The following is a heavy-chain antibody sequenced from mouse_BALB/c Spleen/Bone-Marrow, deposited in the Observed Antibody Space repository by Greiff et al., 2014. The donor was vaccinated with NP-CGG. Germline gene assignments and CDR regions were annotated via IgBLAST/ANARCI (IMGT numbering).Heavy chain of an antibody. D-gene: IGHD1-1*01. V-gene: IGHV5-17*02. J-gene: IGHJ2*01. Sequence: EVQGVESGGGLVQPGGSRKLSCAASGFTFSSFGMHWVRQAPEKGLEWVAYISSGSSTIYYADTVMGRFTISRDNPKNTLFLQMTSLRSEDTAMYYCARSGSSSVYFAYWGQGTTLTVSS. CDR3: ARSGSSSVYFAY. CDR1: GFTFSSFG. CDR2: ISSGSSTI.